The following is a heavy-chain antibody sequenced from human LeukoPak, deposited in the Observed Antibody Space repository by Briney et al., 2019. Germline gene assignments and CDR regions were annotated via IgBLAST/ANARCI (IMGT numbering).Heavy chain of an antibody. D-gene: IGHD1-26*01. CDR2: ISSSGTTI. V-gene: IGHV3-48*04. Sequence: GGALRLSCAASGFTFSSYSMNWVRQAPGKGLEWVSYISSSGTTIYYADSVKGRFTISRDNAKNSLYLQMNSLRAEDTAVYYCATYAYSAINYWGQGTLVTVSS. J-gene: IGHJ4*02. CDR3: ATYAYSAINY. CDR1: GFTFSSYS.